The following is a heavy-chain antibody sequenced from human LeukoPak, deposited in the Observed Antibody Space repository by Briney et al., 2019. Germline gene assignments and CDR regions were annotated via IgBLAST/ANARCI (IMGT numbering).Heavy chain of an antibody. Sequence: GGSLRLSCAASGFTVINNYMSWVRQAPGKGLEWVSVIYAAGETYYADSVKGRFTISRGNSKNTLYLQMNSLRADDTAVYYCTRDPTSEGRRDYWGQGTLVTVSS. V-gene: IGHV3-53*01. D-gene: IGHD2-2*01. CDR1: GFTVINNY. J-gene: IGHJ4*02. CDR2: IYAAGET. CDR3: TRDPTSEGRRDY.